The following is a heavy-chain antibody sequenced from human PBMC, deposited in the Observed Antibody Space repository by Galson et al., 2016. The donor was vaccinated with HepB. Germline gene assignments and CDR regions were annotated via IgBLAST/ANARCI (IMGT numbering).Heavy chain of an antibody. CDR1: GFTFSDYY. Sequence: SLRLSCAASGFTFSDYYMSWIRQAPGKGLEWISYISGSGAYIDYADSVKGRFTISRDNAKNSLYLQMNSLTVEDTAVYYCTRDEIRGVTRFDHWGQGTRVTVSS. D-gene: IGHD3-10*01. CDR2: ISGSGAYI. CDR3: TRDEIRGVTRFDH. J-gene: IGHJ4*02. V-gene: IGHV3-11*06.